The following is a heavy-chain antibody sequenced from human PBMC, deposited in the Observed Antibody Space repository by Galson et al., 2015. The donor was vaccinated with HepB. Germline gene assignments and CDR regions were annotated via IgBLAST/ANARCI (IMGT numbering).Heavy chain of an antibody. V-gene: IGHV4-59*11. CDR3: ARGRYPYYFDY. J-gene: IGHJ4*02. CDR1: GGSISSHY. CDR2: IYYSGTT. D-gene: IGHD1-14*01. Sequence: TLSLTCSVSGGSISSHYWTWIRQSPGKRLEWIGYIYYSGTTNYNPSLKSRVAISVATSKTQFSLKLTSVIAADAAVYYCARGRYPYYFDYWGRGTLVTVSS.